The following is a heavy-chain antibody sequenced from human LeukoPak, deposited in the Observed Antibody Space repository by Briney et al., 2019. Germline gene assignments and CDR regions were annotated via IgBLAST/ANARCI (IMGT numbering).Heavy chain of an antibody. J-gene: IGHJ3*02. D-gene: IGHD2-2*01. CDR1: GFTFSSYA. CDR3: AKDQGYCSSTSCSDAFDI. V-gene: IGHV3-30-3*01. Sequence: GRSLRLSCAASGFTFSSYAMHWVRQAPGKGLEWVAIISYDGSNKYYADSVKGRFTISRDNSKNTLYLQMNSLRAEDTAVYYCAKDQGYCSSTSCSDAFDIWGQGTMVTVSS. CDR2: ISYDGSNK.